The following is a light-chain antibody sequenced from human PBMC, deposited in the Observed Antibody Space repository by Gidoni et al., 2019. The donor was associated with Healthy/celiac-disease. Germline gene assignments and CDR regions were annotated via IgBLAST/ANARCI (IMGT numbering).Light chain of an antibody. Sequence: DIQMTQSPSSLSASVGDRVTITCRASQSISSYLNWYQQKPGKAPKLLIYAASSLQSGVPSRFSGSGSGTDFTLTISSLQPEDFATYYSQQSYSTPFTFXPXTKVDIK. CDR3: QQSYSTPFT. CDR2: AAS. CDR1: QSISSY. V-gene: IGKV1-39*01. J-gene: IGKJ3*01.